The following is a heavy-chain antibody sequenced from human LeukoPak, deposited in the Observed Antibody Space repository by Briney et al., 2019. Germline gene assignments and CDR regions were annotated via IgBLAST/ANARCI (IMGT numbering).Heavy chain of an antibody. V-gene: IGHV4-39*07. D-gene: IGHD3-10*01. CDR1: GGSISSSSYY. Sequence: SETLSLTCTVSGGSISSSSYYWGWIRQPPGKGLEWIGSIYYSGSTYYNPSLKSRVTISVDTSKNQFSLKLSSVTAADTAVYYCARGSGRGFDPWGQGTLVTVSS. J-gene: IGHJ5*02. CDR3: ARGSGRGFDP. CDR2: IYYSGST.